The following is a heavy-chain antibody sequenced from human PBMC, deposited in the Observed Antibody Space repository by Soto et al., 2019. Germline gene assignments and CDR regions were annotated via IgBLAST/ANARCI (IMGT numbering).Heavy chain of an antibody. D-gene: IGHD6-19*01. V-gene: IGHV3-23*01. J-gene: IGHJ6*01. CDR2: IVFGGDGA. CDR3: AREYSSGWDKSSYCYGMDV. Sequence: EVQLLESGGGLVQPGGSLSLSFAASGFTFSNYAMSWVRQAPKTGLEWVAGIVFGGDGAFYSDSVKGRFTTSRDNSKNTLYLQMDSLRAEDTAVYYCAREYSSGWDKSSYCYGMDVW. CDR1: GFTFSNYA.